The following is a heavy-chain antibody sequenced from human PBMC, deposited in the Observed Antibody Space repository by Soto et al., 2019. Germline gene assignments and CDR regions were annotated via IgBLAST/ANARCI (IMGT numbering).Heavy chain of an antibody. V-gene: IGHV4-59*01. CDR3: ASGFGDFGASFFGMDV. J-gene: IGHJ6*02. D-gene: IGHD3-10*01. Sequence: QLQLQESGPGLVKASETLSLTCTVSGSSITAYHWSWIRQFPGHKLEWIGYLYDGGTTDYNPALKSTVTISGATSKSNFSLNLRSVTAADTAVYYCASGFGDFGASFFGMDVGGQGTTVIVSS. CDR2: LYDGGTT. CDR1: GSSITAYH.